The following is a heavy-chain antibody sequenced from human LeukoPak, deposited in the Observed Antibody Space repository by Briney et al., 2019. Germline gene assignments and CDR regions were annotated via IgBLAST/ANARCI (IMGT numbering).Heavy chain of an antibody. J-gene: IGHJ3*02. CDR3: AREPGATSGHIDAFGI. CDR1: GGSISSYY. V-gene: IGHV4-59*01. Sequence: PSETLSLTCTVSGGSISSYYWSWIRQPPGKGLEWIGYIYYSGSTNYNPSLKSRVTISVDTSKNQFSLKLSSVTAADTAVYYCAREPGATSGHIDAFGIWGQGTMVTVSS. D-gene: IGHD1-26*01. CDR2: IYYSGST.